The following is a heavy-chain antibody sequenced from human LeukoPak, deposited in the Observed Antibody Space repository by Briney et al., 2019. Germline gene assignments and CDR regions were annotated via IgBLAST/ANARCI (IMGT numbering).Heavy chain of an antibody. Sequence: SETLSLTCTVSGDSISDYYWSWIRQPPGKGLEWIGYVHYTGRTDYNPSLKSRVTISIDTSKNQFSLRLSSVTAADTAVYYCARGIMDSSSSLYFDYWGQGTLVTVSS. CDR1: GDSISDYY. V-gene: IGHV4-59*01. D-gene: IGHD6-6*01. CDR3: ARGIMDSSSSLYFDY. J-gene: IGHJ4*02. CDR2: VHYTGRT.